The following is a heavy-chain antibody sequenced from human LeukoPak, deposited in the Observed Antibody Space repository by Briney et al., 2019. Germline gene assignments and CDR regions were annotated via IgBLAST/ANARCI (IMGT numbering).Heavy chain of an antibody. D-gene: IGHD3-10*01. J-gene: IGHJ4*02. CDR3: ALMVRGVPFDY. CDR2: INHSGST. Sequence: SETLSLTCAVYGGSFSGYYWSWIRQPPGKGLEWIGEINHSGSTNYNPSLKSRVTISVDTSKNQFSLKLSSVNAADTAVYYCALMVRGVPFDYWGQGTLVTVSS. V-gene: IGHV4-34*01. CDR1: GGSFSGYY.